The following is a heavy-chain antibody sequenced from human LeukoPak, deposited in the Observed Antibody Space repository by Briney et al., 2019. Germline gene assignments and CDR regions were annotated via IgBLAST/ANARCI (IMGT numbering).Heavy chain of an antibody. Sequence: SVKVSCKASGGTFSSYSISWVRQAPGQGLEWMGRIIPIFDIPNYAQKFQGRVTIAAEKSTSTAYMELSSLRSEDTAVYYCARDFKESKWNDAHWFDPWGQGTLVTVSS. CDR2: IIPIFDIP. D-gene: IGHD1-20*01. V-gene: IGHV1-69*04. J-gene: IGHJ5*02. CDR1: GGTFSSYS. CDR3: ARDFKESKWNDAHWFDP.